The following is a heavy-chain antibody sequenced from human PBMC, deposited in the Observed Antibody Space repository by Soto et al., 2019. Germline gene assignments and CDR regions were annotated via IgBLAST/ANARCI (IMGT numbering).Heavy chain of an antibody. CDR2: ISYDGSNK. CDR1: GFTFSSYG. CDR3: AKDYGYIIPFLDY. V-gene: IGHV3-30*18. J-gene: IGHJ4*02. D-gene: IGHD5-18*01. Sequence: QVQLVESGGGVVQPGRSLRLSCAASGFTFSSYGMHWVRQAPGKGLEWVAVISYDGSNKYYADSVKGRFTISRDNSKNTLYLQMNSLRAEDTAVDYFAKDYGYIIPFLDYWGQGTLVTVSS.